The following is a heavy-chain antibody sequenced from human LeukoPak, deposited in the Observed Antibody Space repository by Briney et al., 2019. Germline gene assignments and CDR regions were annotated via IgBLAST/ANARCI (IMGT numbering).Heavy chain of an antibody. J-gene: IGHJ5*02. CDR3: ASDGGHYGGNSYSWFDP. CDR2: IHHSGSI. D-gene: IGHD4-23*01. Sequence: SETLSLTCTVSGYSISSGSYWGWIRQPPGKGLEWIGSIHHSGSIYNNPSLKSRVTISVDTSKNQFSLKLSSVTAADTAVYYCASDGGHYGGNSYSWFDPWGQGTLVTVSS. V-gene: IGHV4-38-2*02. CDR1: GYSISSGSY.